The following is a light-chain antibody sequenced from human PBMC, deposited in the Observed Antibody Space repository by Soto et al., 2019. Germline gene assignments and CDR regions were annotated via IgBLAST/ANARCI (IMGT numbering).Light chain of an antibody. CDR1: QSISSW. V-gene: IGKV1-5*01. J-gene: IGKJ1*01. Sequence: IQMTQSPSSLSASVGDRFTITCRASQSISSWLAWYQQKPGKAPKLLIYDASSLESGVPSRFSGSGSGTEFTLTISNLQPDDFATYYCQQYESYSPWTFGQGTKVDIK. CDR3: QQYESYSPWT. CDR2: DAS.